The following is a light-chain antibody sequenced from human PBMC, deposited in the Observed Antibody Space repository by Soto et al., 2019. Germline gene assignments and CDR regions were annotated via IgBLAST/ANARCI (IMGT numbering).Light chain of an antibody. CDR1: QSFSNY. CDR3: QQTYTIPWT. V-gene: IGKV1-39*01. Sequence: DIQMTQSPSSVSASVGDRITITCRTSQSFSNYLTWYQHKPGKAPKLLIYSATVLQSGVPSRFSGSGSGTDFTLTISRLQPEDSATYYCQQTYTIPWTFGRGTKVDIK. CDR2: SAT. J-gene: IGKJ1*01.